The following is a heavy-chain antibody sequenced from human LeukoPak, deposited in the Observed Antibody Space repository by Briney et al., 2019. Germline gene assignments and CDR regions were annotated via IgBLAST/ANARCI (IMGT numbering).Heavy chain of an antibody. CDR2: IYSGGST. D-gene: IGHD3-22*01. Sequence: GGSLRLSCAASGFTVSSNYMSWVRQAPGKGLEWVSVIYSGGSTYYADSVKGRSTISRDNSKNTLYLQMNSLRAEDTAVYYCARGDYYDSSGPIDYWGQGTLVTVSS. J-gene: IGHJ4*02. CDR1: GFTVSSNY. V-gene: IGHV3-66*01. CDR3: ARGDYYDSSGPIDY.